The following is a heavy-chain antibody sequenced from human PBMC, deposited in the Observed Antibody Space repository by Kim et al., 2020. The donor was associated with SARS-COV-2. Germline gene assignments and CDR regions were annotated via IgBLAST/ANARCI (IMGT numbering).Heavy chain of an antibody. V-gene: IGHV3-53*01. CDR3: ASSEGGWYSHFDY. J-gene: IGHJ4*02. CDR2: IYSGGST. CDR1: GFTVSSNY. Sequence: GGSLRLSCAASGFTVSSNYMSWVRQAPGKGLEWVSVIYSGGSTYYADSVKGRFTISRDNSKNTLYLQMNSLRAEDTAVYYCASSEGGWYSHFDYWGQGTLVTVSS. D-gene: IGHD6-19*01.